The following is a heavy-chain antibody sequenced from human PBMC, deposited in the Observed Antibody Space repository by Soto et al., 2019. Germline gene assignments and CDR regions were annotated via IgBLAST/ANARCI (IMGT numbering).Heavy chain of an antibody. Sequence: SVKVSCKASGGTFSSYAISWVRQAPGQGLEWMGGIIPIFGTANYAQKFQGRVTITADESTSTAYMELSSLRSEDTAVYYCARDPTYYDFLSGYSPDGRSDYYYGMDVWGQGTTVTVSS. V-gene: IGHV1-69*13. J-gene: IGHJ6*02. CDR2: IIPIFGTA. D-gene: IGHD3-3*01. CDR3: ARDPTYYDFLSGYSPDGRSDYYYGMDV. CDR1: GGTFSSYA.